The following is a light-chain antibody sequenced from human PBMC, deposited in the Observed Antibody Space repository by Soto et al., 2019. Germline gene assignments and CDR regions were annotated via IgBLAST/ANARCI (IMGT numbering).Light chain of an antibody. CDR1: SSDVGTYNY. CDR3: SSYTTRNTQV. Sequence: QSVLTQPASVSGSPGQSITISCTGTSSDVGTYNYVSWYQHRPGKAPKLMIYDVSYRPSGVSNRFSGSKSANTASLTISGLQAEDEADYYCSSYTTRNTQVFGGGTKLTVL. J-gene: IGLJ3*02. CDR2: DVS. V-gene: IGLV2-14*01.